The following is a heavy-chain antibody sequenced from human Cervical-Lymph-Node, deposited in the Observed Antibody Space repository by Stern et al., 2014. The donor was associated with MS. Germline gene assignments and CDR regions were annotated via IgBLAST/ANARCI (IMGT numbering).Heavy chain of an antibody. CDR3: ARDLADYRYYFDS. CDR2: INPATGAT. J-gene: IGHJ4*02. CDR1: GYTFTGYY. D-gene: IGHD4-11*01. Sequence: VQLLQSGTDVKKPGASAKVSCEASGYTFTGYYIHWVRQAPGQGLEWMGWINPATGATTYAQNFQGRVTMTRDTSISTAYMVLTRLSSDDTAVYYCARDLADYRYYFDSWGQGTLVTVSS. V-gene: IGHV1-2*02.